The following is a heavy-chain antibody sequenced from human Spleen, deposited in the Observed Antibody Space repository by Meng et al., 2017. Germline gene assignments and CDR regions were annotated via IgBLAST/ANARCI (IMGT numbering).Heavy chain of an antibody. Sequence: SETLSLTCTVSGGSISSSSYYWGWIRQPPGKGLEWIGSIYYSGSTYYNPSLKSRVTISVDTSKNQFSLKLSSVTAADTAVYYCASVYYDSSGYYYEGAFDIWGQGTMVTVSS. J-gene: IGHJ3*02. V-gene: IGHV4-39*07. CDR3: ASVYYDSSGYYYEGAFDI. CDR1: GGSISSSSYY. D-gene: IGHD3-22*01. CDR2: IYYSGST.